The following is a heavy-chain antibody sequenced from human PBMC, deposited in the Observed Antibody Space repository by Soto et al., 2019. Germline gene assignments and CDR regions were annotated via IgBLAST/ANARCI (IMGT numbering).Heavy chain of an antibody. CDR2: IHNSGNT. V-gene: IGHV4-31*03. Sequence: SETLSLTCTVSGGSINSGGSYWSWIRQHPGKGLEWIGYIHNSGNTYYNPSLQSRVSISVDTSKNQLSLKLTTVTAADTAVYYCARIVDPWGQGTLVTVSS. J-gene: IGHJ5*02. CDR3: ARIVDP. CDR1: GGSINSGGSY.